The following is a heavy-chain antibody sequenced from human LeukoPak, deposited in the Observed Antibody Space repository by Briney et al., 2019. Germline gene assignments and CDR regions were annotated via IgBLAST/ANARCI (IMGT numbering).Heavy chain of an antibody. CDR1: GFTVSSNY. CDR3: AREPMYYYDSSGYVDA. V-gene: IGHV3-66*02. CDR2: TYSGGST. J-gene: IGHJ3*01. Sequence: PGGSLRLTCAASGFTVSSNYMSWVRQAPGKGLEWISVTYSGGSTYYAESVKGRFTISRDNSKNTLYLQMNSLRAEDTAVYYCAREPMYYYDSSGYVDAWGQGTMVTVSS. D-gene: IGHD3-22*01.